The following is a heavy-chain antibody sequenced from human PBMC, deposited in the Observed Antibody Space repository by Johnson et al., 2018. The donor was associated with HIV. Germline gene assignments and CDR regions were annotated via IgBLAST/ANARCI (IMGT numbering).Heavy chain of an antibody. D-gene: IGHD5-12*01. CDR3: AKARGYDPYDAFDI. V-gene: IGHV3-30*02. CDR1: GFTFSSYG. J-gene: IGHJ3*02. CDR2: IRYDGSNK. Sequence: QVQLVESGGGVVQPGGSLRLSCAASGFTFSSYGMHWVRQAPGKGLEWVAFIRYDGSNKYDADSVKGRFTISRDNSKNTLYLQMNSLRAEDTGVYYRAKARGYDPYDAFDIWGQGTMVTVSS.